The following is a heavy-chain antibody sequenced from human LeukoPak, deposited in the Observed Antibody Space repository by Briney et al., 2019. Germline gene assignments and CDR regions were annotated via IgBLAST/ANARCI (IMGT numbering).Heavy chain of an antibody. CDR3: ARVSGTGFYYFGY. V-gene: IGHV4-59*01. J-gene: IGHJ4*02. Sequence: SETLSLTCTVPGGSISSYYWSWIRQPPGKGLEWIGYVFHSGSTKYNPSLKSRVIISVDTSNNHFSLRLSSVTAADTAVYYCARVSGTGFYYFGYWGQGTLVPVSS. CDR1: GGSISSYY. D-gene: IGHD3-10*01. CDR2: VFHSGST.